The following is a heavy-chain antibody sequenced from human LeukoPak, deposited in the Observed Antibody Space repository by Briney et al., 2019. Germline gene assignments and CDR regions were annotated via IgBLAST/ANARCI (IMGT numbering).Heavy chain of an antibody. Sequence: GGSLRLSCAASGFTFSDYWMSWVRQAPGKGLEWVANINQDGSEKYYVDSMKGRFAISRDNAKSSLYLEMNSLRDEDTAIYYCGRSPVIGTVDYWGQGTLATVSS. CDR2: INQDGSEK. D-gene: IGHD4-11*01. J-gene: IGHJ4*02. CDR1: GFTFSDYW. V-gene: IGHV3-7*01. CDR3: GRSPVIGTVDY.